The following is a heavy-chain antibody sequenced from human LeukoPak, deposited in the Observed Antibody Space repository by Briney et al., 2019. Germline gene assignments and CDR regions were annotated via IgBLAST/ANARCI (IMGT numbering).Heavy chain of an antibody. Sequence: SETPSLTCTVSGGSISSYYWSWIRQPAGKGLEWIGRIYTSGSTNYNPSLRSRVAISVDKSKKQFSLKLCSVTAADTAVYYCARDYSNYVVWFDPWGQGTLVTVSS. CDR3: ARDYSNYVVWFDP. V-gene: IGHV4-4*07. CDR1: GGSISSYY. CDR2: IYTSGST. J-gene: IGHJ5*02. D-gene: IGHD4-11*01.